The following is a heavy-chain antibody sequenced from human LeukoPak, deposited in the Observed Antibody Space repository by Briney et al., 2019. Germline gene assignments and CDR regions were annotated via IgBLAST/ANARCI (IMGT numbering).Heavy chain of an antibody. CDR1: GGSFSGYY. CDR2: INHSGST. Sequence: SETLSLTCAVYGGSFSGYYWSWIRQPPGKGLEWIGEINHSGSTNYNPSLKSRVTISVDTSKNQFSLKLSSVTAADTAVYYCARGTCSGGSCYSGYYFDYWGQGTLVTVSS. J-gene: IGHJ4*02. V-gene: IGHV4-34*01. CDR3: ARGTCSGGSCYSGYYFDY. D-gene: IGHD2-15*01.